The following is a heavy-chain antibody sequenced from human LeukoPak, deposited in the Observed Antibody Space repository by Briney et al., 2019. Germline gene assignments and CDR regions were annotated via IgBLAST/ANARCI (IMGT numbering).Heavy chain of an antibody. V-gene: IGHV1-2*02. J-gene: IGHJ4*02. CDR1: GYTFTDYY. CDR2: INPNSGGT. Sequence: ASVKVSCKASGYTFTDYYMHWVRQAPGQGLEWMGWINPNSGGTNYAQNFQGRVTMTRDTSISTAYMELSSLTSDDTAIYYCAKDRELDSWGQGTLVTVSS. CDR3: AKDRELDS. D-gene: IGHD2-15*01.